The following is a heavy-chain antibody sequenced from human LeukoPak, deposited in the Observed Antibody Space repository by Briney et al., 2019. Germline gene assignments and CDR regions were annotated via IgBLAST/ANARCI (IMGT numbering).Heavy chain of an antibody. CDR1: AFTFSSYA. V-gene: IGHV3-30*04. CDR3: ARDRANRSGYNYGDDAFDI. J-gene: IGHJ3*02. D-gene: IGHD3-22*01. Sequence: PGGSLRLSCAASAFTFSSYAMHWVRQAPGKGLERVAVMSYDGSNKYYADSVKGRFTISRDNSKNTLYLQMNSLRPEDTAVYYCARDRANRSGYNYGDDAFDIWGQGTMVTVSS. CDR2: MSYDGSNK.